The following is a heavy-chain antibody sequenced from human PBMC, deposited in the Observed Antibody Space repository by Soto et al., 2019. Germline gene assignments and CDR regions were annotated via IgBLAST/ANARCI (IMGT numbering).Heavy chain of an antibody. CDR1: GFTFSSYA. CDR3: ARGFYYGMDV. V-gene: IGHV3-30-3*01. J-gene: IGHJ6*02. Sequence: GGSLRLSCAASGFTFSSYAMHWVRQAPGKGLEWVAIISYDGSKKYYADSVKGRFTISRDNAKNTLYMQMNSLRAEDTAVYYCARGFYYGMDVWSQGTTVTVSS. CDR2: ISYDGSKK.